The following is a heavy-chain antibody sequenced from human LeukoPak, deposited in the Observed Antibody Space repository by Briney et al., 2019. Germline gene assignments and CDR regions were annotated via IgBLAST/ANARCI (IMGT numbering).Heavy chain of an antibody. CDR1: GGSFSGYY. Sequence: SETLSLTCAVYGGSFSGYYWSWIRQPPGKGLEWIGEINHSGSINYNPCLKSRVTISVDTSKNQFSLKLSSVTAADTAVYYCASYDYTVYYMDVWGKGTTVTVSS. CDR3: ASYDYTVYYMDV. CDR2: INHSGSI. D-gene: IGHD4-11*01. J-gene: IGHJ6*03. V-gene: IGHV4-34*01.